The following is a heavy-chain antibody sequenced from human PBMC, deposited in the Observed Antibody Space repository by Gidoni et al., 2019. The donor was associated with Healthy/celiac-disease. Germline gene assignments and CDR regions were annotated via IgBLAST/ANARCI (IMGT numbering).Heavy chain of an antibody. D-gene: IGHD2-15*01. CDR3: ARDVVVAATRLHYYGMDV. J-gene: IGHJ6*02. Sequence: EVQLVESGGGLVQPGGSLRLSCAASGFTFSSYWRSWVRQAPGKGLEWVANIKQDGSEKYYVDSVKGRFTISRDNAKNSLYLQMNSLRAEDTAVYYCARDVVVAATRLHYYGMDVWGQGTTVTVSS. CDR1: GFTFSSYW. V-gene: IGHV3-7*04. CDR2: IKQDGSEK.